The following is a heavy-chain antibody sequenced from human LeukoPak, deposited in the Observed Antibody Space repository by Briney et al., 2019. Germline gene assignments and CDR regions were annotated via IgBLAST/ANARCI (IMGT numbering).Heavy chain of an antibody. J-gene: IGHJ4*02. D-gene: IGHD3-3*01. CDR1: GGTFSSYA. Sequence: GASVKVSCKASGGTFSSYAISWVRQAPGQGLEWMGGIIPIFGTANYAQKFQGRVTITADESTSTAYMELSSLRSEDTAVYYCARDQSITIFGVWDYGGQGTLVTVSS. V-gene: IGHV1-69*01. CDR3: ARDQSITIFGVWDY. CDR2: IIPIFGTA.